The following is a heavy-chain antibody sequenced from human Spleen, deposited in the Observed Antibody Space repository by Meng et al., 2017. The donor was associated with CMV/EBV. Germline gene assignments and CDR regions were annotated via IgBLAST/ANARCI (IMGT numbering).Heavy chain of an antibody. D-gene: IGHD3-3*01. V-gene: IGHV4-4*01. CDR3: ATLNDFWSGYYSESPVDY. CDR2: IYHSGGT. Sequence: SVSSINWWSWGRQPPGKGLEWIGEIYHSGGTNYNPSLNSRVTISVDKSKNQFSLKLSSVTAADTAVYFCATLNDFWSGYYSESPVDYWGQGTLVTVSS. CDR1: SVSSINW. J-gene: IGHJ4*02.